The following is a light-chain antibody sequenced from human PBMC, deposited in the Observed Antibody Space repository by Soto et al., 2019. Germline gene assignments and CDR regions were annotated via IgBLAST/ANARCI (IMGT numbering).Light chain of an antibody. CDR2: GAS. Sequence: EIVLTQSPGTLSLSPGERATLSCRASQSVSSSYLAWYQRKPGQAPRLLIYGASSRATGIPDRFSGSGSGTDFTLSISRLEPEDFAVYYCQQYGSSPVMFGQGTKVDIK. V-gene: IGKV3-20*01. J-gene: IGKJ1*01. CDR1: QSVSSSY. CDR3: QQYGSSPVM.